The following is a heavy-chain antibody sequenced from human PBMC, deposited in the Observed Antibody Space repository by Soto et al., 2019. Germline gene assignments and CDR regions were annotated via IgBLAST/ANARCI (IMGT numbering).Heavy chain of an antibody. Sequence: EVQLLESGGGLVQPGGSLRLSCAASGFTFSSYAMNWVRQSPGKGLEWVSAISGIGCITNYADSVKGRLTISRDNSKNTLYLQMNSLRAEDTYIFYCAKPTGYPPTRPYYSSSIYVWGKATKVTV. CDR2: ISGIGCIT. CDR1: GFTFSSYA. D-gene: IGHD7-27*01. J-gene: IGHJ6*03. V-gene: IGHV3-23*01. CDR3: AKPTGYPPTRPYYSSSIYV.